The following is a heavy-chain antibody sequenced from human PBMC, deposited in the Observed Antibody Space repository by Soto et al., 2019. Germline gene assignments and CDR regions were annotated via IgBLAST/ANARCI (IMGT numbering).Heavy chain of an antibody. CDR3: ARFLSYYDFLNGYNDYLDY. J-gene: IGHJ4*02. CDR1: GYRFTSYW. V-gene: IGHV5-51*01. CDR2: IYAADSES. D-gene: IGHD3-9*01. Sequence: ESLKISCKGSGYRFTSYWIAWVRQKPGKGLEWMGTIYAADSESKYSPSFQGQVSFSADKSNNTAHLHWSSLKASDTATYFCARFLSYYDFLNGYNDYLDYWGPGTPVTVSS.